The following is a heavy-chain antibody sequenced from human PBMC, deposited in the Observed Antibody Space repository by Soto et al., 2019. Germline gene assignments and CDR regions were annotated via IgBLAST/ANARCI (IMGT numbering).Heavy chain of an antibody. Sequence: QVHLVQSGAEVKKSGASVKVSCKGSGYDVTTYGITWVRQAPGHGRAWMAWISAHNGNTDYAQKLQGRVTVTRDTSTSTAYMEWSSLRADDTAVYYCARGRYGDYWGQGALVTVSS. V-gene: IGHV1-18*01. CDR3: ARGRYGDY. CDR1: GYDVTTYG. J-gene: IGHJ4*02. CDR2: ISAHNGNT. D-gene: IGHD1-1*01.